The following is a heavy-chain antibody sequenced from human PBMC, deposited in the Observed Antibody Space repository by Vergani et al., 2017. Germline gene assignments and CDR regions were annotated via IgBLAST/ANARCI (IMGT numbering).Heavy chain of an antibody. V-gene: IGHV1-2*02. D-gene: IGHD2-21*02. CDR3: ARTLCGGDCYESFDY. J-gene: IGHJ4*02. Sequence: QVQLVQSGAEVKKPGASVKVSCKASGYTFTGYYMHWVRQAPGQGLEWMGWINPNSGGTNYAQKFQGRVTMTRDTSISTAYMELSRLRSDDTAVYYCARTLCGGDCYESFDYWGQGTLVTVSS. CDR2: INPNSGGT. CDR1: GYTFTGYY.